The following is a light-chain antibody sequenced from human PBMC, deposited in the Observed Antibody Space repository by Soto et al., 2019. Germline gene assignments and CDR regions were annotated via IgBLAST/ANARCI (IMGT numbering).Light chain of an antibody. V-gene: IGKV3-20*01. CDR3: QQYGSSPLT. Sequence: EIVLTQSPGTLSLSPGERATLSCRASQSVSSSYLAWYQQKPGQAPRLLIYGASIRATGIPDRFSGSGSGTDFTLTISRLEPEEFAVYYSQQYGSSPLTFGGGTKVEIK. CDR2: GAS. J-gene: IGKJ4*01. CDR1: QSVSSSY.